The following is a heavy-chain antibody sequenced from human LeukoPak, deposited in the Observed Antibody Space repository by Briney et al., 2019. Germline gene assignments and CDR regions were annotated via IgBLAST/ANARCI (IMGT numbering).Heavy chain of an antibody. CDR2: IYPGDSDT. V-gene: IGHV5-51*01. D-gene: IGHD6-13*01. Sequence: GESLKISCKGSGYSFTSYWIGWVRHMPGKGLEWMGIIYPGDSDTRYSPSFHGQLTISADKSINTAYLQLSSLEASDTAMYYCASIAAAEYAFDIWGQGTMITVSS. J-gene: IGHJ3*02. CDR1: GYSFTSYW. CDR3: ASIAAAEYAFDI.